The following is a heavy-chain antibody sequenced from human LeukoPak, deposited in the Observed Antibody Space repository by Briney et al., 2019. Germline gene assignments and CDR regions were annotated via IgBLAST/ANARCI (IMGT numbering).Heavy chain of an antibody. V-gene: IGHV3-30*18. CDR1: GFTFSSNG. CDR3: AKDRSSSWCIDY. J-gene: IGHJ4*02. CDR2: ISYDGSDI. Sequence: GRSLRLSCAASGFTFSSNGMHWVRHAPGKGLEWVAVISYDGSDIHYAYSVKGRFTISRDNSKNTLSLQMNSLRAEDTAVYYCAKDRSSSWCIDYWGQGTLVTVSS. D-gene: IGHD6-13*01.